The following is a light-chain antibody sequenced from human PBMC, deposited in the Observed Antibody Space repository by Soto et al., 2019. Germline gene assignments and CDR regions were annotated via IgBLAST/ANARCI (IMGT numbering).Light chain of an antibody. Sequence: QSVLTQPPSASGTPGQRVTISCSGSRSNIGSNYVYWYQQLPGTAPKLLIYRNNQRPSGVPDRFSGSKSGTSASLAISGLRSEDEADYYCAAWDDSLSGQGVVFGGGTKLTVL. CDR3: AAWDDSLSGQGVV. CDR2: RNN. CDR1: RSNIGSNY. V-gene: IGLV1-47*01. J-gene: IGLJ2*01.